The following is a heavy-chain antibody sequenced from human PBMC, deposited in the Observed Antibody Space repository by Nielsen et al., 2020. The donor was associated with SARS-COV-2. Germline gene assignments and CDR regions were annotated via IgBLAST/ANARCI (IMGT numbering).Heavy chain of an antibody. CDR2: ISGSGGRT. J-gene: IGHJ6*02. V-gene: IGHV3-23*01. CDR1: GFTFSSYA. CDR3: AKDPSGDYDIDYGMDV. Sequence: GESLKISCAASGFTFSSYAMSWIRQAPGKGLEWVSSISGSGGRTNYADSVKGRFTISRDNAKNSLYLQMNSLRAEDTALYYCAKDPSGDYDIDYGMDVWGQGTTVTVSS. D-gene: IGHD3-9*01.